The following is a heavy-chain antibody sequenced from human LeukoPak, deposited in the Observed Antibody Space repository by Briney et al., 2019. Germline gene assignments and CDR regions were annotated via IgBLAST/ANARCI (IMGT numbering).Heavy chain of an antibody. CDR3: ARVVVTMVRGVIIAYYFDY. J-gene: IGHJ4*02. Sequence: ASVKVSCKASGYTFTSYGISWVRQAPGQGLEWMGWISAYNGNTNYAQKLQGRVTMTTDTSTSTAYMELRSLRSDDTAVYYCARVVVTMVRGVIIAYYFDYWGQGTLVTVSS. D-gene: IGHD3-10*01. CDR2: ISAYNGNT. CDR1: GYTFTSYG. V-gene: IGHV1-18*01.